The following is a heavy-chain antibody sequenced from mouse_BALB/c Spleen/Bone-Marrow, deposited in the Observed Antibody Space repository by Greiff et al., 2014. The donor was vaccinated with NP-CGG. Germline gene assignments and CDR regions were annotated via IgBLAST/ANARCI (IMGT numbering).Heavy chain of an antibody. CDR3: AYGSSYDYFDY. CDR1: GFNIKDTN. Sequence: VQLKQSGAELVKPGASVKLSCTASGFNIKDTNMHWVKQRPEQGLEWIGRIDPANGNTKYDPKFQGKATITADTSSNTAYLQLSSLTSEDTAVYYCAYGSSYDYFDYWGQGTTLTVSS. CDR2: IDPANGNT. D-gene: IGHD1-1*01. V-gene: IGHV14-3*02. J-gene: IGHJ2*01.